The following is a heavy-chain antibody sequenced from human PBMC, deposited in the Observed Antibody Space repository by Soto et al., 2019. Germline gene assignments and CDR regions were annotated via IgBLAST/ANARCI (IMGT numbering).Heavy chain of an antibody. D-gene: IGHD6-13*01. J-gene: IGHJ4*02. CDR3: VRGLAGTSDY. CDR1: GFTFSAYW. V-gene: IGHV3-74*01. CDR2: TSPNGNEI. Sequence: GGSLRLSCAASGFTFSAYWMHWVRQAPGKGLVWVSRTSPNGNEIAYADSVKGRFTISRDNAKNTLYLQMNSLRAEDTAVYYCVRGLAGTSDYWGRGTLVTVSS.